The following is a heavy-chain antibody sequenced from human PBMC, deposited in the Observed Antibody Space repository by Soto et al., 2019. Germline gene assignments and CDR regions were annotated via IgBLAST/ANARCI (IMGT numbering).Heavy chain of an antibody. J-gene: IGHJ4*02. CDR1: GFTFNTYA. D-gene: IGHD2-21*01. V-gene: IGHV3-23*01. CDR3: AVDGSVVGY. Sequence: GGSLRLSCAASGFTFNTYAMNWVRQAPGKGLEWVSGISGSGDSTYYADSVKGRFTISRDNSKNTLYLQMNSLRAEDTAVYYCAVDGSVVGYWGQGTLVTVSS. CDR2: ISGSGDST.